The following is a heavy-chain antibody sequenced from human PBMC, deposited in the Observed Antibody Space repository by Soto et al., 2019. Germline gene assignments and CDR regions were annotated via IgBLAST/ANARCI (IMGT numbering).Heavy chain of an antibody. V-gene: IGHV4-4*07. J-gene: IGHJ4*02. Sequence: PSETLSLTCTVSGGAITSYYWSWIRQPVGRGLEWIGRIYTSGSTNYNPSLKSRVTMSVDRSKNQFSLRPSSATAADTAVYYCARTSSSWYYFDFWGQGTLVTVSS. CDR2: IYTSGST. CDR1: GGAITSYY. CDR3: ARTSSSWYYFDF. D-gene: IGHD6-13*01.